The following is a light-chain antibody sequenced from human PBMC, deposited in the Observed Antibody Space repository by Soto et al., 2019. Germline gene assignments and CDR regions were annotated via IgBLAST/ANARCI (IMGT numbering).Light chain of an antibody. V-gene: IGLV2-23*01. CDR1: SSDVGNYNL. CDR2: GDT. J-gene: IGLJ1*01. Sequence: QSALTQPASVSGSPGQSITISCTGTSSDVGNYNLVSWYQQHPGKAPKLIIYGDTKRPSGVSNRFSGSKSGNTASLTISGLQAEDEADYYCCSYADSSTYVFGTGTKLTVL. CDR3: CSYADSSTYV.